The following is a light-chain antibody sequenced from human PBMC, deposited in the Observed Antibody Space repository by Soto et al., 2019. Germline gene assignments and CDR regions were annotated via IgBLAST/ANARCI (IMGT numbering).Light chain of an antibody. CDR3: QQYHIWPSIT. CDR1: QSVSEY. J-gene: IGKJ5*01. Sequence: VVTQAPATLSVSPGERATLSCRASQSVSEYLAWYQQKPGQAPRLLIYGASTRATGIPARFSGSGSGTEFTLTISSLQSEDFAVYYCQQYHIWPSITFGQGTRLEIK. CDR2: GAS. V-gene: IGKV3-15*01.